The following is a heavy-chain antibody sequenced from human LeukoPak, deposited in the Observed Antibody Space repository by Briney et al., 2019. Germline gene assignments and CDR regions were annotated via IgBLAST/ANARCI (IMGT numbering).Heavy chain of an antibody. CDR2: INTNTGNP. D-gene: IGHD3-22*01. CDR3: ARDALTYYYDSSGYYVGIPGGY. CDR1: GYTFTSYS. V-gene: IGHV7-4-1*02. Sequence: GASVKVSCKASGYTFTSYSMNWVRQAPGQGLEWMGWINTNTGNPTYAQGFTGRFVFSLDTSVSTAYLQISSLKAEDTAVYYCARDALTYYYDSSGYYVGIPGGYWGQGTLVTVSS. J-gene: IGHJ4*02.